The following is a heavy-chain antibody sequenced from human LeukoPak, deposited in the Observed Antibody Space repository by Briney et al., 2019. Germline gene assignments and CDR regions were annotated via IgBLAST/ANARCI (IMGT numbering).Heavy chain of an antibody. J-gene: IGHJ4*02. V-gene: IGHV1-69*05. CDR2: IIPIFGTA. Sequence: SVKVSCKASGGTFSSYAISWVRQAPGQGVEWMGRIIPIFGTANYAQKFQGRVTITTDESTSTAYMELSSLRSEDTAVYYCARVSGHLKWELVDYWGQGTLVTVSS. CDR3: ARVSGHLKWELVDY. CDR1: GGTFSSYA. D-gene: IGHD1-26*01.